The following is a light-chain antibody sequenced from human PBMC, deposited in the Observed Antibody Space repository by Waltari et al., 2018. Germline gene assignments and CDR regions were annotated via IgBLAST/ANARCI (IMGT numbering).Light chain of an antibody. J-gene: IGLJ2*01. CDR3: SSYAGSDNLI. V-gene: IGLV2-8*01. Sequence: QSALTQPPSASGSPGPSVTISCTGTSTDVGVYNSVSWYQQHPGKAPNLTIYEVSKRPSGVPDRFSGSKSGNTASLTVSGLQAEDEADYYCSSYAGSDNLIFGGGTKLTVL. CDR2: EVS. CDR1: STDVGVYNS.